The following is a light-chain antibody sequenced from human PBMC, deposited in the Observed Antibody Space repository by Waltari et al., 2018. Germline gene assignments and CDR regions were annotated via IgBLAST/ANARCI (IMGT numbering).Light chain of an antibody. Sequence: DIQMTPSPASLSASVGATVPLTCRASQSITKYLNWYQQKAGEVPKLLMFTGSTLQRGVSSRFSGRGSGTNFTLTITSLQREDFATYHCQQTHTTPYTFGQGTKLEI. J-gene: IGKJ2*01. CDR1: QSITKY. V-gene: IGKV1-39*01. CDR3: QQTHTTPYT. CDR2: TGS.